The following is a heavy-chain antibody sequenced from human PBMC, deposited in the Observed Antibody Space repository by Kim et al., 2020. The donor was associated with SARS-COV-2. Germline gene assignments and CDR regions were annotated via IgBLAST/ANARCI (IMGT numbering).Heavy chain of an antibody. CDR1: GGSISSSSYY. V-gene: IGHV4-39*01. D-gene: IGHD6-13*01. Sequence: SETLSLTCTVSGGSISSSSYYWGWIRQPPGKGLEWIGSIYYSGSTYYNPSLKSRVTISVDTSKNQFSLKLSSVTAADTAVYYCARHNSSSLNPFDPWGQGTLVTVSS. CDR3: ARHNSSSLNPFDP. J-gene: IGHJ5*02. CDR2: IYYSGST.